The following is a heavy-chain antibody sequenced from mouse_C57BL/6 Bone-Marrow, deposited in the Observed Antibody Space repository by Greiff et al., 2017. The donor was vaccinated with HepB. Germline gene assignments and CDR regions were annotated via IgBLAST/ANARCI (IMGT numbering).Heavy chain of an antibody. Sequence: VQLQQPGAELVKPGASVKLSCKASGYTFTSYWMQWVKQRPGQGLEWIGEIDPSDSYTNYNQKFKGKSTLTVDKSSSTAYMQLSSLTSEDSAVYYCARWYGSSLYYFDYWGQGTTLTVSS. J-gene: IGHJ2*01. CDR2: IDPSDSYT. D-gene: IGHD1-1*01. CDR1: GYTFTSYW. CDR3: ARWYGSSLYYFDY. V-gene: IGHV1-50*01.